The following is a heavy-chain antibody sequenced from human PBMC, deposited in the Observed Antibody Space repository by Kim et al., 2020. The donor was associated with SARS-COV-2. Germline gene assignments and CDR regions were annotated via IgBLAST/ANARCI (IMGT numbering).Heavy chain of an antibody. CDR3: ARDPYPSYSSSWTWGYFDY. Sequence: GGSLRLSCAASGFTFSSYAMHWVRQAPGKGLEWVAVISYDGSNKYYADSVKGRFTISRDNSKNTLYLQMNSLRAEDTAVYYCARDPYPSYSSSWTWGYFDYWGQGTLVTVSS. V-gene: IGHV3-30-3*01. CDR2: ISYDGSNK. J-gene: IGHJ4*02. CDR1: GFTFSSYA. D-gene: IGHD6-13*01.